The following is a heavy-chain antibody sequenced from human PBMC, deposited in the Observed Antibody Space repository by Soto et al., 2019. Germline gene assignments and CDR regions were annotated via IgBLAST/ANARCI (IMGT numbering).Heavy chain of an antibody. D-gene: IGHD3-10*01. CDR3: ARFREASWFDP. Sequence: LSLTCTVSGGSITTYYWSWIRQPPGKGLEWIGYIYYSGSTNYNPSLKSRVSISVDTSKNQFSLKLSSVTAADTAVYYCARFREASWFDPWGQGTLVTVSS. CDR2: IYYSGST. CDR1: GGSITTYY. V-gene: IGHV4-59*01. J-gene: IGHJ5*02.